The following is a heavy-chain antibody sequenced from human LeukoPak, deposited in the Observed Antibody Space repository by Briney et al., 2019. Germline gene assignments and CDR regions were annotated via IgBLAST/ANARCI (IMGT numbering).Heavy chain of an antibody. CDR1: GFNFISYS. J-gene: IGHJ4*02. CDR2: IRGSGVST. D-gene: IGHD2-2*01. V-gene: IGHV3-23*01. Sequence: GGSLRLSCAASGFNFISYSMSWVRQAPGKGLEWVSVIRGSGVSTYYADSVKGRFTIFRDNSKNTLYLQMNNLRAEDTAIYYCAKRQGSSASCYDYWGQGTLVTVSS. CDR3: AKRQGSSASCYDY.